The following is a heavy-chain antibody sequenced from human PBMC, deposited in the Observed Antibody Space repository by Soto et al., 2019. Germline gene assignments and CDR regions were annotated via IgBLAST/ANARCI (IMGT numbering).Heavy chain of an antibody. V-gene: IGHV3-64*04. CDR2: VRGNGDPP. D-gene: IGHD3-9*01. CDR3: AREKEYYDILTGYPLGY. J-gene: IGHJ4*02. Sequence: GGSLRLSCSASGFTFSSYAMHWVRQAPGKGLEYVSGVRGNGDPPFYADSVKGRFTISRDNSKNTLYLQMNSLRAEDTAVYYCAREKEYYDILTGYPLGYWGQGTLVTVSS. CDR1: GFTFSSYA.